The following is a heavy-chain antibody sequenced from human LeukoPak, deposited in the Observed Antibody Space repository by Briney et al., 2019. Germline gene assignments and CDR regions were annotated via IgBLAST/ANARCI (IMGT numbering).Heavy chain of an antibody. J-gene: IGHJ5*02. CDR2: IYYSGST. Sequence: SETLSLTCAVYGGSLSGYYWSWIRQPPGKGLEWIGYIYYSGSTNYNPSLKSRVTISVDTSKNQFSLKLSSVTAADTAVYYCAMGTAFDPWGQGTLVTVSS. CDR3: AMGTAFDP. CDR1: GGSLSGYY. D-gene: IGHD1-1*01. V-gene: IGHV4-59*01.